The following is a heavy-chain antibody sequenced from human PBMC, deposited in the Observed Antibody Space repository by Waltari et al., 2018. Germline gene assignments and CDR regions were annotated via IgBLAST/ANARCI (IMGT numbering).Heavy chain of an antibody. D-gene: IGHD6-13*01. Sequence: QVQLQESGPGLVKPSETLSLTCAVSGYSISSGYYWGWIRQPPGKGLEWIGSIYHSGSTYYNPSLKSRVTISVDTSKNQFSLKLSSVTAADTAVYYCAIVAAGTSGLYYYYYMDVWGKGTTVTVSS. CDR1: GYSISSGYY. CDR2: IYHSGST. J-gene: IGHJ6*03. V-gene: IGHV4-38-2*01. CDR3: AIVAAGTSGLYYYYYMDV.